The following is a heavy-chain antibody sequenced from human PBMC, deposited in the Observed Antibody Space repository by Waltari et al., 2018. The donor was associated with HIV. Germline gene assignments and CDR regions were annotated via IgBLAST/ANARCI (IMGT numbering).Heavy chain of an antibody. CDR2: IKQDESEK. CDR1: GFTFGSNW. V-gene: IGHV3-7*01. D-gene: IGHD2-21*02. CDR3: VRDSRVTPY. Sequence: EVQLVESGGGLVQPGGSLRLSCAASGFTFGSNWMSWVRQAPGKGLEWVANIKQDESEKYYVDSVKGRFTISRDNAKNSLYLQMNSLRAEDTAVYYCVRDSRVTPYWGQGTLVTVSS. J-gene: IGHJ4*02.